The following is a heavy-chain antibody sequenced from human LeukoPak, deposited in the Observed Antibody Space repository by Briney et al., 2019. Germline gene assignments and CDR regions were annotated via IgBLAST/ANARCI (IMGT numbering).Heavy chain of an antibody. Sequence: SQTLSLTCAISGDSVSSNSAAWNWIRQSPSRGLEWLGRTYYRSEGYNDYALSVKSQITINPDTSRNQFSLQLTSVTPEDKAIYYCARVGKVAGYNYGLDVWGQGTTVTVSS. CDR1: GDSVSSNSAA. V-gene: IGHV6-1*01. CDR2: TYYRSEGYN. D-gene: IGHD1-14*01. J-gene: IGHJ6*02. CDR3: ARVGKVAGYNYGLDV.